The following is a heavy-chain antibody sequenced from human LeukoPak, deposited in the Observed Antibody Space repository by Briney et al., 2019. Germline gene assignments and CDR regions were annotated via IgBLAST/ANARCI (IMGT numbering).Heavy chain of an antibody. CDR2: ISGSGGGT. CDR3: ARRSLGDAFDI. CDR1: GFTFSSYA. J-gene: IGHJ3*02. V-gene: IGHV3-23*01. Sequence: GGSLRLSCAASGFTFSSYAMNWVRQAPGKGLEWVSGISGSGGGTYYADSAKSRFTISRDNSKNTLYLQVNSLRADDTAVYYCARRSLGDAFDIWGQGTMVTVSS.